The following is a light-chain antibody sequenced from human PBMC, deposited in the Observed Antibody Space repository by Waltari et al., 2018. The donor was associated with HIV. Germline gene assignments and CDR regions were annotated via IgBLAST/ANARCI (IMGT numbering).Light chain of an antibody. Sequence: QRVLTQSPSASASLGASVTLTCTPRSDFSDYAIQWPQHHPEKGPRYLIKVYNDGSHYTGDGTPDRFSGSSSGAERYLIISSLQSEDEADYYCQTWGSGIWVFGGGTKLTVL. J-gene: IGLJ3*02. CDR1: SDFSDYA. CDR2: VYNDGSH. CDR3: QTWGSGIWV. V-gene: IGLV4-69*01.